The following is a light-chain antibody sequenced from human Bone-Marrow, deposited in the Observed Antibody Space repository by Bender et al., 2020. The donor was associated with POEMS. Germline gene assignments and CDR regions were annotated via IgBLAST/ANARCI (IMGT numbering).Light chain of an antibody. J-gene: IGLJ3*02. CDR2: YDD. CDR1: SSNIGNPG. CDR3: SAWDDSLSGWV. Sequence: QSVVTQPPSLSEAPRQRVTIPCSGSSSNIGNPGANWYQHLPGVSSKLLIYYDDLLAPGVSDRFSASESGTSPSLTVSELQSENAALYYCSAWDDSLSGWVFGGGPKLTVL. V-gene: IGLV1-36*01.